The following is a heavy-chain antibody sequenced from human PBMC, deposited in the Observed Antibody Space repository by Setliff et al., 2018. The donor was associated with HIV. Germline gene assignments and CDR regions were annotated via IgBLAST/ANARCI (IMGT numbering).Heavy chain of an antibody. CDR1: GLTFNNAW. J-gene: IGHJ5*02. D-gene: IGHD3-10*01. CDR2: IKSNSDGATT. Sequence: PGGSLRLSCTASGLTFNNAWMSWVRQAPGKGLEWVGLIKSNSDGATTDYAAPVKGRFSISREDSENTLYLQMTNMDPVDTATYYCAHSTGGGWFDPWGQGTLVTVSS. V-gene: IGHV3-15*01. CDR3: AHSTGGGWFDP.